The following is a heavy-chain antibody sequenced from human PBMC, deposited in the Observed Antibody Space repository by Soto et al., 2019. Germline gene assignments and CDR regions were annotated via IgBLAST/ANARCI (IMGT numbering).Heavy chain of an antibody. Sequence: SETLSLTCAVYGGSFSGYYWSWIRQPPGKGLEWIGEINHSGSTNYNPSLKSRVTISVDTSKNQFSLKLSSVTAADTAVYYCAKQGAGPRRWFDPWGQGTLVTVSS. CDR3: AKQGAGPRRWFDP. V-gene: IGHV4-34*01. CDR2: INHSGST. CDR1: GGSFSGYY. J-gene: IGHJ5*02.